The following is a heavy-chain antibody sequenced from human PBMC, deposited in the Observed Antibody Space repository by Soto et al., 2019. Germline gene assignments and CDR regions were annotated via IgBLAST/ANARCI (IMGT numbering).Heavy chain of an antibody. CDR3: ARGQSDYGDYSSTPYYFDY. CDR2: IYYSGST. Sequence: SETLSLTCTVSGGSISSSSYYWGWIRQPPGKGLEWIGSIYYSGSTYYNPSLKSRVTISVDTSKNQFSLKLSSVTAADTAVYYCARGQSDYGDYSSTPYYFDYWGQGTLVTVSS. CDR1: GGSISSSSYY. J-gene: IGHJ4*02. D-gene: IGHD4-17*01. V-gene: IGHV4-39*01.